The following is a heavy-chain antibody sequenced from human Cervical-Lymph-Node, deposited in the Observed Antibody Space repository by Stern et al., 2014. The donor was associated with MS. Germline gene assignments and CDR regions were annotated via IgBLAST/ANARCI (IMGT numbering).Heavy chain of an antibody. CDR2: IAFVGSDE. J-gene: IGHJ6*02. CDR1: GFSLNSLG. V-gene: IGHV3-30*03. Sequence: VQLVRSGGGVVQPGRSLRLSCAVSGFSLNSLGMHWVRQAPGTGLEWFAVIAFVGSDERYGDSVKGRFSISRDISNNTLYLQMNSLRPEDTAVYYCLGVGDAMHVWGQGTTVIVSS. CDR3: LGVGDAMHV.